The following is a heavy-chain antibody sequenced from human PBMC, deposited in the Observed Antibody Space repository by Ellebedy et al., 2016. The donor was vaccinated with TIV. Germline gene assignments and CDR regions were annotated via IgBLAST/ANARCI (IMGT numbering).Heavy chain of an antibody. CDR1: GVSISSSSDY. V-gene: IGHV4-39*07. D-gene: IGHD4-17*01. J-gene: IGHJ2*01. Sequence: MPSETLSLTCSVSGVSISSSSDYRGWIRPPPGKGREWIGSVDYSGRAYNNPSLKSRVTSSVDTSNNQFSLKLTSVTAADNAVYFCARDSDGDYTSFDLWGRGALVIVSS. CDR3: ARDSDGDYTSFDL. CDR2: VDYSGRA.